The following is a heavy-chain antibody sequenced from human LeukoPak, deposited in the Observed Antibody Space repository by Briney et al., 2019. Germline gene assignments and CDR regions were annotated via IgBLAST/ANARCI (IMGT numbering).Heavy chain of an antibody. D-gene: IGHD3-16*01. CDR2: INSADTT. CDR1: EFSFRSYA. CDR3: TKRGAYYVDY. J-gene: IGHJ4*02. V-gene: IGHV3-23*01. Sequence: GGSLRLSCAASEFSFRSYAMSWVRQAPGKGLEWVSSINSADTTYYADSVKGRFIISRDNSKNTLYLQMNSLRVEDTAVYYCTKRGAYYVDYWGRGIPVTVSS.